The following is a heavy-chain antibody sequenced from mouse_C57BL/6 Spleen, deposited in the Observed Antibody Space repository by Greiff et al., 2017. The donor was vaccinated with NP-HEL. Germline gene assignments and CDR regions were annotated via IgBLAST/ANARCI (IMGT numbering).Heavy chain of an antibody. CDR3: ASTGVATGAMDY. V-gene: IGHV1-19*01. Sequence: VQLQQSGPVLVKPGASVKMSCKASGYTFTDYYMNWVKQSHGKSLEWIGVINPYNGGTSYNQKFKGKATLTVDKSSSTAYMELNSLTSEDSAVYYCASTGVATGAMDYWGQGTAVTVSS. J-gene: IGHJ4*01. CDR1: GYTFTDYY. CDR2: INPYNGGT. D-gene: IGHD1-1*01.